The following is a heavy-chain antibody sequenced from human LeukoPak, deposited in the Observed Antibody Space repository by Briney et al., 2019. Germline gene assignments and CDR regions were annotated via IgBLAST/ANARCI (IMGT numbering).Heavy chain of an antibody. Sequence: GGSLRLSCAASGFTFSNYWIHWVRQAPGKGLVWVSRINGDRSDATYADSVRGRFTISRDNARNTVHLQRNSLTAEDTAVYYCARAVVVTASDVWGQGTLVSVSS. CDR1: GFTFSNYW. CDR2: INGDRSDA. D-gene: IGHD2-21*02. J-gene: IGHJ4*02. CDR3: ARAVVVTASDV. V-gene: IGHV3-74*01.